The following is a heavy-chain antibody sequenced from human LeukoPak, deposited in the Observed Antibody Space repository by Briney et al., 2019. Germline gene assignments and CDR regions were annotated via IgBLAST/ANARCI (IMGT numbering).Heavy chain of an antibody. CDR3: ARGPQWRGDYYYVDV. J-gene: IGHJ6*03. CDR1: GYTFTNFD. Sequence: ASVTVSCTASGYTFTNFDINWVRQAAGQGLEWMGWMNPNSGNTGYAQKFQGRVTMTMNTSITTAYMEVSSLISEDTAVYYCARGPQWRGDYYYVDVWGRGTTVTVSS. D-gene: IGHD6-19*01. CDR2: MNPNSGNT. V-gene: IGHV1-8*01.